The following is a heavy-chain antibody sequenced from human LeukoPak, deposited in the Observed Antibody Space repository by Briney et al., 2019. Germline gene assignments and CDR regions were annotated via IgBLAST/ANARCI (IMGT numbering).Heavy chain of an antibody. V-gene: IGHV4-4*07. CDR3: ARDRSSWYVADYYYMDV. J-gene: IGHJ6*03. D-gene: IGHD6-13*01. Sequence: SETLSLTCTVSGGSISSYYWSWIRQPAGKGLEWIGRIYTSGSTNYNPSLKSRVTMSVDTSKNQFSLKLSSVTAADTAVYYCARDRSSWYVADYYYMDVWGKGTTVTVS. CDR2: IYTSGST. CDR1: GGSISSYY.